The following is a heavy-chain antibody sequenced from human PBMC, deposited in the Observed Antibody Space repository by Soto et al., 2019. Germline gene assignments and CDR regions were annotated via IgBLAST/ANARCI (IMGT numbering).Heavy chain of an antibody. V-gene: IGHV1-18*01. D-gene: IGHD5-12*01. CDR3: ARVKARGSINWFDP. CDR1: GYTFTSYG. J-gene: IGHJ5*02. Sequence: QVQLVQSGAEVKKPGSSVKVSCKASGYTFTSYGISWVRQAPGQGLEWMGWISSYNGNTNYAQKLQGRVTMTTDTSTSTAYMEVRSLRSDETAVYYCARVKARGSINWFDPWGQGTLVTVSS. CDR2: ISSYNGNT.